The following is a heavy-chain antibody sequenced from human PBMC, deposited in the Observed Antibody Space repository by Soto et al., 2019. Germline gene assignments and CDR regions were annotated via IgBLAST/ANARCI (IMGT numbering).Heavy chain of an antibody. J-gene: IGHJ4*02. V-gene: IGHV4-31*03. CDR1: GGSISSGGYY. Sequence: SETLSLTCTVSGGSISSGGYYWSWIRQHPGKGLEWIGYIYYSGSTYYNPSLRSRVTISVDTSKNQFSLKLSSVTAADTAVYYCARGEYDYSNPAKDWGQGTLVTVSS. CDR2: IYYSGST. CDR3: ARGEYDYSNPAKD. D-gene: IGHD4-4*01.